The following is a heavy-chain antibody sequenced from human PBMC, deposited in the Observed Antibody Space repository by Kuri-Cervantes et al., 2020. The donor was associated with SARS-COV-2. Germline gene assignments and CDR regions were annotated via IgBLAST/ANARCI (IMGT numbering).Heavy chain of an antibody. D-gene: IGHD6-13*01. Sequence: GSLRLSCAASGFTFSSYSMNWVRQAPGKGLEWVSYISSSSSTIYYADSVKGRFTISRDNAKNSLYLQMNSLRAEDTAVYYCARDPAAAGMGRITDYWGQGTLVTVSS. J-gene: IGHJ4*02. CDR2: ISSSSSTI. CDR1: GFTFSSYS. V-gene: IGHV3-48*04. CDR3: ARDPAAAGMGRITDY.